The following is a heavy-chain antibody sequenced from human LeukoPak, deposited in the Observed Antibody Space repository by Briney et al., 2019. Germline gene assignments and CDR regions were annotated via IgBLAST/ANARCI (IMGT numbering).Heavy chain of an antibody. D-gene: IGHD4-11*01. CDR2: INHTGST. J-gene: IGHJ4*02. Sequence: SETLSLTCTVSGGSISSSSYYWGWIRQPPGKGLEWIASINHTGSTYYSPSLKSRVTMSLDTSKNQFSLRLRSVTAADTAVYYCARDNYGALDFWGQGTLVTVSS. CDR1: GGSISSSSYY. V-gene: IGHV4-39*07. CDR3: ARDNYGALDF.